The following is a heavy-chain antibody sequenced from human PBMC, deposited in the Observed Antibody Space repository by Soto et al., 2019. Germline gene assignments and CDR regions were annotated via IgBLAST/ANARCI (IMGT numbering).Heavy chain of an antibody. D-gene: IGHD3-22*01. Sequence: QVQLQESGPGLVRPSETLSLTCSVSGSSFTGDYWSWIRQPAGKGLEWIGRVFGNGAGTPIYNSSLKNRVTVSVDSSMKKFSLKLTSVTAEDTAVYFCARDLPPYDRRTQSAGAFEDWGQGILVAVSS. CDR1: GSSFTGDY. CDR3: ARDLPPYDRRTQSAGAFED. J-gene: IGHJ4*02. CDR2: VFGNGAGTP. V-gene: IGHV4-4*07.